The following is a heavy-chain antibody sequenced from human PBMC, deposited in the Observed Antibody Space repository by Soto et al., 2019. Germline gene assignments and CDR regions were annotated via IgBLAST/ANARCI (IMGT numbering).Heavy chain of an antibody. CDR2: ISSSSSSI. J-gene: IGHJ3*02. CDR1: KFTFNSYT. Sequence: GSLRLSCAASKFTFNSYTMNWVRQAPGKGLEWVSSISSSSSSIYYADSVKGRFTISRDYAKNSLYLQINSLRAEDTAVYYCARGDDYDSSGPFSDAFDIWGQGTMVTVSS. D-gene: IGHD3-22*01. V-gene: IGHV3-21*01. CDR3: ARGDDYDSSGPFSDAFDI.